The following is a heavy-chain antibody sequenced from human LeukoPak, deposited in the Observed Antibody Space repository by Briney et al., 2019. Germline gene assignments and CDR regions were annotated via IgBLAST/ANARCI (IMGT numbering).Heavy chain of an antibody. J-gene: IGHJ4*02. Sequence: GGSLRLSCAASGFTVSSNYMSWVRQAPGKGLEWVSVIYSGGSTYYADSVKGRFTISRDNSKNTLYLQMNSLRAEDTAVYYCARVNPPPGWYFDYWGQGTLVTVSS. CDR3: ARVNPPPGWYFDY. CDR1: GFTVSSNY. V-gene: IGHV3-66*02. CDR2: IYSGGST.